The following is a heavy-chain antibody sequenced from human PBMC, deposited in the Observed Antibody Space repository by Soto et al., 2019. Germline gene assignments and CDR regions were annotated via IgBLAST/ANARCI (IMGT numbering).Heavy chain of an antibody. CDR2: MYNSGST. CDR3: ARDLWGYCGTNCYPLDV. D-gene: IGHD2-21*02. Sequence: NPSETLSLTCTVSGGSISGYYWSWIRRPPGKGLEWIGYMYNSGSTVYNPPFKSRVTISVDTYKNQFSLKLSSVTAADTAIYYCARDLWGYCGTNCYPLDVWGQGTTVTVS. CDR1: GGSISGYY. V-gene: IGHV4-59*01. J-gene: IGHJ6*02.